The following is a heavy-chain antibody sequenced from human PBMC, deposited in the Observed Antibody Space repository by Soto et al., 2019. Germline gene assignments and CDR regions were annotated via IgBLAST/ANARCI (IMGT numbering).Heavy chain of an antibody. J-gene: IGHJ4*02. Sequence: EVQLVESGGGLVQPGGSQRLSCAASGFTFSNYWMSWVRQAPGKGLEWVANIKGDGSEKYYVDSMKGRFTISRDNAENSLYLQLNSLRVEDTALYYCARDSRRVGATSDLDYWGQGTLVTVSS. CDR3: ARDSRRVGATSDLDY. V-gene: IGHV3-7*01. D-gene: IGHD1-26*01. CDR1: GFTFSNYW. CDR2: IKGDGSEK.